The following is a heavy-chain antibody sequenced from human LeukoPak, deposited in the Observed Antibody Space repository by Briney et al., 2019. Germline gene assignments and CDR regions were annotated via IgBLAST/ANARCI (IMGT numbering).Heavy chain of an antibody. V-gene: IGHV3-74*01. J-gene: IGHJ4*02. CDR2: INSDGNRT. CDR3: ARTYYDFWSGYLFDY. Sequence: GESLRLSCAASGFTFSSYWMHWVRQAPGKGLVWVSRINSDGNRTSYADSVKGRFTISRDNAKNTLYLQMNSLRAEDTAVYYCARTYYDFWSGYLFDYWGQGTLVTVSS. CDR1: GFTFSSYW. D-gene: IGHD3-3*01.